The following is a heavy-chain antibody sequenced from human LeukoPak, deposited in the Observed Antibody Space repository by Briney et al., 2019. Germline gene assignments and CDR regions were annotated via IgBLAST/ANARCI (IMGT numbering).Heavy chain of an antibody. CDR3: ARERPTAMALHDASDI. D-gene: IGHD5-18*01. CDR2: IKQDGSEK. J-gene: IGHJ3*02. Sequence: GGSLRLSCAASGFTFSSYWMSWVRQAPGKGLEWVANIKQDGSEKCYVDSVKGRFTISRDNAKNSLYLQMNSLRAEDTAVYYCARERPTAMALHDASDIWGQGTMVTVSS. CDR1: GFTFSSYW. V-gene: IGHV3-7*01.